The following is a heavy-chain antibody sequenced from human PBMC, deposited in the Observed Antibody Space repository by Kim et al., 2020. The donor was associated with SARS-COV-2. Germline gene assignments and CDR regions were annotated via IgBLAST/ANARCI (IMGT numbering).Heavy chain of an antibody. CDR2: IYYSGST. CDR1: GGSISSYY. Sequence: SETLSLTCTVSGGSISSYYWSWIRQPPGKGLEWIGYIYYSGSTNYNPSLKSRVTISVDTSKNQFSLKLSSVTAADTAVYYCARDLQMTHIVGATGYWDYYYYGMDVWGQGTTVTVSS. J-gene: IGHJ6*02. CDR3: ARDLQMTHIVGATGYWDYYYYGMDV. D-gene: IGHD1-26*01. V-gene: IGHV4-59*01.